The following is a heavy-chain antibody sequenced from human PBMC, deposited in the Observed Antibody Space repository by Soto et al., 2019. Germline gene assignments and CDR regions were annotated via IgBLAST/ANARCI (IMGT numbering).Heavy chain of an antibody. D-gene: IGHD6-13*01. J-gene: IGHJ4*02. CDR3: ARDPGYSRVLYYFDY. Sequence: VGSLRLSCAASGFTFSSYAMHWVRQAPGKGLEWVAVISYDGSNKYYADSVKGRFTISRDNSKNTLYLQMNSLRAEDTAVYYCARDPGYSRVLYYFDYWGQGTLVTVSS. CDR2: ISYDGSNK. CDR1: GFTFSSYA. V-gene: IGHV3-30-3*01.